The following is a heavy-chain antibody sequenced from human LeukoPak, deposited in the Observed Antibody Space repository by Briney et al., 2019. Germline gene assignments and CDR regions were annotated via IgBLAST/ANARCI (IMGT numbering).Heavy chain of an antibody. CDR3: ARHGGSSGWYHFDY. CDR2: IYYSGST. V-gene: IGHV4-30-4*01. CDR1: GASISSGDYY. J-gene: IGHJ4*02. D-gene: IGHD6-13*01. Sequence: PSETLSLTCTVSGASISSGDYYWSWIRQPPGKGLEWIGYIYYSGSTYYNPSLKSRVTISVDTSKNQFSLNLNSVTAADTALYYCARHGGSSGWYHFDYWGQGTLVTVSS.